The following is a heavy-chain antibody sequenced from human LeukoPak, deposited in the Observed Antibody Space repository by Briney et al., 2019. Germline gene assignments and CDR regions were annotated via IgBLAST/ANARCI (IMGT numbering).Heavy chain of an antibody. CDR1: GFTFDDYA. CDR3: AKSPVGEGDSYFDY. J-gene: IGHJ4*02. Sequence: GGSLRLSCAASGFTFDDYAMHWVRQAPGKGLEWVSGISWNSGSIGYADSVKGRFTISRDNAKNSLYLQMNSLRAEGTALYYCAKSPVGEGDSYFDYWGQGTLVTVSS. V-gene: IGHV3-9*01. CDR2: ISWNSGSI. D-gene: IGHD3-16*01.